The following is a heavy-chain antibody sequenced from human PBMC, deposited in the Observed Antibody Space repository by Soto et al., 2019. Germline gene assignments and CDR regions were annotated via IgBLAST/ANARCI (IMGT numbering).Heavy chain of an antibody. CDR2: ISSNGVGT. Sequence: GGSLRLSCAASGFTLSGYAMDWVRQAPGKGLEYVSGISSNGVGTYYVNSVQGRFTISRDNSKNTVYLQMGSLRPEDMAVYYCARRARPDFYFMDGWGKGTTVPVSS. V-gene: IGHV3-64*01. CDR1: GFTLSGYA. J-gene: IGHJ6*03. CDR3: ARRARPDFYFMDG. D-gene: IGHD6-6*01.